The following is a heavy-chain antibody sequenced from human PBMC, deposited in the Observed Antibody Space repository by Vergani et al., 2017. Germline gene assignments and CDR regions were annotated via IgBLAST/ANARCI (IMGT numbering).Heavy chain of an antibody. CDR3: AKVCGSTSCPYGGGAFDV. V-gene: IGHV3-23*01. Sequence: VQLLESGGGLIQPGGSLRLSCAASGFTFNSYAMTWVRQAPGKGLEWVSGINNNGGSTYYADSVKGWFTISRDNSKNTLYLQMTDLRAEDTATYYCAKVCGSTSCPYGGGAFDVWGHGTMVTVSS. CDR1: GFTFNSYA. J-gene: IGHJ3*01. CDR2: INNNGGST. D-gene: IGHD2-2*01.